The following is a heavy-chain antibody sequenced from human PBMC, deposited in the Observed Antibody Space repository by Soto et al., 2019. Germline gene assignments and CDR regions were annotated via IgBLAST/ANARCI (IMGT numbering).Heavy chain of an antibody. CDR1: GDSFTSYW. Sequence: GESLKISCKGSGDSFTSYWISCVRQMPGKGLEWMGRIDPSDSYTNYSPSFQGHVTISADKSISTAYLQWSSLKASDTAMYYCATSKRHCSGGSCPELYYYYGMDVRGERPTFT. D-gene: IGHD2-15*01. CDR3: ATSKRHCSGGSCPELYYYYGMDV. J-gene: IGHJ6*01. V-gene: IGHV5-10-1*01. CDR2: IDPSDSYT.